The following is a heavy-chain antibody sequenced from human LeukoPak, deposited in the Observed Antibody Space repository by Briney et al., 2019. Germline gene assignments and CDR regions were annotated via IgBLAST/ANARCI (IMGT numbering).Heavy chain of an antibody. D-gene: IGHD2-2*01. CDR2: INPNSGGT. J-gene: IGHJ4*02. V-gene: IGHV1-2*02. CDR3: ARDSCSSTSCLSIDDY. CDR1: GYTFVAYY. Sequence: ASVKVSCKASGYTFVAYYMHWVRQAPGQGLEWMGWINPNSGGTNYAQKFQSRVTMTRDTSISTVYMELRRLRSDDTAVYYCARDSCSSTSCLSIDDYWGQGTLATVSS.